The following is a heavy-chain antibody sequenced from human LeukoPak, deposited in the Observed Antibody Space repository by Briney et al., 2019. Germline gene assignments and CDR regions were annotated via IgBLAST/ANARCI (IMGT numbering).Heavy chain of an antibody. V-gene: IGHV3-48*03. CDR3: AKDGAGGNYGSGSRVLYRYMDV. CDR2: ISSSGSTI. D-gene: IGHD3-10*01. CDR1: GFTFSSYE. Sequence: GGSLRLSCAASGFTFSSYEMNWVRQAPGKGLEWVSYISSSGSTIYYADSVKGRFTISRDNAKNSLYLQMNGLRAEDRAVYYCAKDGAGGNYGSGSRVLYRYMDVWGKGTTVTISS. J-gene: IGHJ6*03.